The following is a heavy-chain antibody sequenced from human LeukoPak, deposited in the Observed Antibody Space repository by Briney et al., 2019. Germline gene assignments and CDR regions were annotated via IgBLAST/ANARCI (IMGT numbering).Heavy chain of an antibody. V-gene: IGHV3-11*06. CDR2: ISSSTSYT. CDR3: ARPRADYYDSSGYDAFDI. CDR1: GFTFSDYY. D-gene: IGHD3-22*01. J-gene: IGHJ3*02. Sequence: KPGGSLRLSCAASGFTFSDYYMSWIRQAPGKGLEWVSYISSSTSYTTYADSVKGRLTISRDNGKNSLYLQMNSLRAEDTAVYYCARPRADYYDSSGYDAFDIWGQGTMVTVSS.